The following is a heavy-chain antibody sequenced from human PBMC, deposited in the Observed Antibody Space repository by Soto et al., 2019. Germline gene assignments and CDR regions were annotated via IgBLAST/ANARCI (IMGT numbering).Heavy chain of an antibody. CDR2: IIPIRGIA. D-gene: IGHD5-18*01. CDR3: ARDGYSPLFDY. Sequence: QVQLVQSGAEVKKPGSSVKVSCKASGGTFSSYTISWVRQAPGQGLEWMGRIIPIRGIANYAQKFQGRVTIIADKSTSTAYMELSSLGSDDTAVYYCARDGYSPLFDYWGQGTLVTVSS. CDR1: GGTFSSYT. J-gene: IGHJ4*02. V-gene: IGHV1-69*08.